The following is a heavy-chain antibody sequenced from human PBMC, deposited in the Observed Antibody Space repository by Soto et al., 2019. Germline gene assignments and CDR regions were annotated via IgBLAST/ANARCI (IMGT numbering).Heavy chain of an antibody. CDR1: GYTFTSYG. CDR3: AREHSFGGRGWVGDKDYGRDV. CDR2: ISAYNGNT. V-gene: IGHV1-18*01. Sequence: DSVQVSCKASGYTFTSYGISWARQAPGQGLEWMGWISAYNGNTNYAQKLQGRVTMTTDTSTSTAYMELRSLRSDDTAVYYCAREHSFGGRGWVGDKDYGRDVWG. D-gene: IGHD3-16*01. J-gene: IGHJ6*02.